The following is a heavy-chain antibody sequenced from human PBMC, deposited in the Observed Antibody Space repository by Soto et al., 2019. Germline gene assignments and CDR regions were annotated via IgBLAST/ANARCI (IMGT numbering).Heavy chain of an antibody. J-gene: IGHJ4*02. CDR3: ARSIVVVTALAS. CDR2: INAGNGNT. CDR1: GYTFTSYA. D-gene: IGHD2-21*02. Sequence: QVQLVQSGAEVKKPGASVKVSCKASGYTFTSYAMHWVRQAPGQRLEWMGWINAGNGNTKYSQKFQGRVTSTRDTSASTAYRELSSLRSEDTAVYYWARSIVVVTALASWGQGTMVTVSS. V-gene: IGHV1-3*01.